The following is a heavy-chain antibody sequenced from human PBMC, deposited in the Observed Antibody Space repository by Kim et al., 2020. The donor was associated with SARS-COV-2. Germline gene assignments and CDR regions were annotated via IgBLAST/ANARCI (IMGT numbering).Heavy chain of an antibody. CDR2: INHSGST. J-gene: IGHJ6*02. CDR1: GGSFSGYY. CDR3: ARDVPSGGGYDHPTRGYYYYYGMDV. Sequence: SETLSLTCAVYGGSFSGYYWSWIRQPPGKGLEWIGEINHSGSTNYNPSLKSRVTISVDTSKNQFSLKLSSVTAADTAVYYCARDVPSGGGYDHPTRGYYYYYGMDVWGQGTTVTVSS. V-gene: IGHV4-34*01. D-gene: IGHD5-12*01.